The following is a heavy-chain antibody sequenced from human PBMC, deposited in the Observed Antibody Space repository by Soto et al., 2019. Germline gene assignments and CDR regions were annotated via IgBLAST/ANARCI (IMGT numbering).Heavy chain of an antibody. J-gene: IGHJ3*02. D-gene: IGHD5-18*01. CDR2: IWYDGSNK. CDR3: AGDLIGRYGLGAFDI. Sequence: QVQLVESGGGVVQPGRSLRLSCAASGFTFSNYGMHWVRQAPGKGLEWVAVIWYDGSNKYYADSVKGRFTISRDNSKNTLYLQMNSLRVEDTAVYYCAGDLIGRYGLGAFDIWGRGTMVTVFS. V-gene: IGHV3-33*01. CDR1: GFTFSNYG.